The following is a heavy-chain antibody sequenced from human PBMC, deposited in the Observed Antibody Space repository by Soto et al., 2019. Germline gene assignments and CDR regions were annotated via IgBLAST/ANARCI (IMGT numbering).Heavy chain of an antibody. CDR1: GYTFTGYY. V-gene: IGHV1-2*04. CDR2: INPNSGGT. D-gene: IGHD6-6*01. Sequence: GASVKVSCKASGYTFTGYYMHWVRQAPGQRHKWIGWINPNSGGTNYAQKYQGWVTMTRDTSISTAYMELSRLRSDDTAVYYCASSPLKQLGSYYYYGMDVWGQGTTVTVSS. CDR3: ASSPLKQLGSYYYYGMDV. J-gene: IGHJ6*02.